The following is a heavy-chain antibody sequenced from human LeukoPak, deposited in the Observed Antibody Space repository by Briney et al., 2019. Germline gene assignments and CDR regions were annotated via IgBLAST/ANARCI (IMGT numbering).Heavy chain of an antibody. J-gene: IGHJ5*02. CDR1: GGTFSSYA. D-gene: IGHD1-26*01. V-gene: IGHV1-69*06. CDR3: ARGGDYYIHNNWFDP. Sequence: SVKVSCKASGGTFSSYAISWVRQAPGQGLEWMGGIIPIFGTAKYAQKFQGRVTITADKSTSTAYMELSSLRSEDTAVYYCARGGDYYIHNNWFDPWGQGTLVTVSS. CDR2: IIPIFGTA.